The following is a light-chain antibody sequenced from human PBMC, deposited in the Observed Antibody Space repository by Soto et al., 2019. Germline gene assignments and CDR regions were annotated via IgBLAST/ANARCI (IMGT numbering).Light chain of an antibody. CDR2: AAS. CDR1: QGISNS. V-gene: IGKV1-27*01. Sequence: DIQMTQSPSSLSASVRDRVTITCRASQGISNSLAWYQQKPGKVPKLLIYAASTLQSGVPSRFSGSGSRTDFTLTISSLQPEDVATYYCQKYDSAPWTFGQGTKVEIK. CDR3: QKYDSAPWT. J-gene: IGKJ1*01.